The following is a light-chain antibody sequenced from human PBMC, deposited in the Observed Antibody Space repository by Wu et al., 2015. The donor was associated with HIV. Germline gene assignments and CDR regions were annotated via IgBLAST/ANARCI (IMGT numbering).Light chain of an antibody. V-gene: IGKV1-39*01. CDR1: QDIGNF. Sequence: DIQMTHSPPSLSASAGDRVTITCRASQDIGNFLNWYQQKPGKAPKLLIYAASTLHSGAPSRFSGSRSGAHFTLTISSLRLEDFATYFCQQSYYTPWTFGQGTKVELK. CDR2: AAS. J-gene: IGKJ1*01. CDR3: QQSYYTPWT.